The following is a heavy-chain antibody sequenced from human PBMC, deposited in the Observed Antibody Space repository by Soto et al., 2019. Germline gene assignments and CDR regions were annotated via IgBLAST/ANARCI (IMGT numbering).Heavy chain of an antibody. J-gene: IGHJ4*02. Sequence: GASVKVSCKASGYTFTSYGISWVRQAPGQGLEWMGWISAYNGNTNYAQKLQGRVTMTTDTSTSTAYMELRSLRSDDTAVYYCAVLMITFGGVIVNDYWGQGTLVTVS. CDR2: ISAYNGNT. V-gene: IGHV1-18*01. D-gene: IGHD3-16*02. CDR1: GYTFTSYG. CDR3: AVLMITFGGVIVNDY.